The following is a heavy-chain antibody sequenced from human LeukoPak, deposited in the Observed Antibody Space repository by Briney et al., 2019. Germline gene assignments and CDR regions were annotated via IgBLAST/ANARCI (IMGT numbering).Heavy chain of an antibody. CDR3: ARGYSYGDY. J-gene: IGHJ4*02. Sequence: GGSLRLSCAASGFTFSDYYMSWIRQAPGKGLEWVSYITGSSSYTNYADSVKGRFTISRDNAKNSLYLQMNSLRAEDTAVYYCARGYSYGDYWGQGTLVTVSS. CDR2: ITGSSSYT. D-gene: IGHD5-18*01. V-gene: IGHV3-11*05. CDR1: GFTFSDYY.